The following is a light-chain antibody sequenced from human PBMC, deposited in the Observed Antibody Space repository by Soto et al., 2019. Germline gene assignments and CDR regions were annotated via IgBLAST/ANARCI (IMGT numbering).Light chain of an antibody. CDR3: GSYTSSSTYV. CDR2: EVS. V-gene: IGLV2-18*02. Sequence: QPVLTQPPSVSGSPGQSVAISCIGTTSDVGSYNRVSWYQQSPGTAPKLMIFEVSNRPSGVPDRFSGSKSGNTASLTISGLQAEDEADYYCGSYTSSSTYVFGTGTKVTVL. CDR1: TSDVGSYNR. J-gene: IGLJ1*01.